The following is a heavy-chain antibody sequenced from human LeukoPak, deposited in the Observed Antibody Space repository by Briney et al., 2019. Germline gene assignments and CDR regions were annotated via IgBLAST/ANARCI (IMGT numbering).Heavy chain of an antibody. V-gene: IGHV3-66*01. CDR3: ASGRDIAVAGPGGYFGY. D-gene: IGHD6-19*01. CDR2: IYSGGST. CDR1: GFTVSSNY. J-gene: IGHJ4*02. Sequence: GGSLRLSCAASGFTVSSNYMSWVRQAPGKGLEWVSVIYSGGSTYYADSVKGRFTISRDNSKNTLYFQMNSLTAEDTAVYYCASGRDIAVAGPGGYFGYWGQGTLVTVSS.